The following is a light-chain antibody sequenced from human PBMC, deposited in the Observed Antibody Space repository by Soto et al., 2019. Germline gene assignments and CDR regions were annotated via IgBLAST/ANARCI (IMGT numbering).Light chain of an antibody. CDR3: QQYGSSPWT. CDR2: WAS. J-gene: IGKJ1*01. V-gene: IGKV3-20*01. Sequence: EIVLTQSPGTLSLSRGERATLSCRASQTVSNSYIAWYQQKPGEAPRLLIYWASNRATGIPNMFSGIGYGTDFTLTISRLEPEDFVVYYFQQYGSSPWTFGKRTKVDIK. CDR1: QTVSNSY.